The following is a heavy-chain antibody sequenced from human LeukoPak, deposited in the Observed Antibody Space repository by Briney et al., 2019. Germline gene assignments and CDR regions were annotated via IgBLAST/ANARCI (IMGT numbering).Heavy chain of an antibody. CDR3: ARGRSGGSGSYYTYYFDY. J-gene: IGHJ4*02. D-gene: IGHD3-10*01. V-gene: IGHV4-31*03. CDR2: MYYSGST. CDR1: GGSISSGGYY. Sequence: PSETLSLTCTVSGGSISSGGYYWSWIRQHPGKGLEWIRYMYYSGSTYYNPSLKSRVTISVDTSKNQFSLKLSSVTAADTAVYYCARGRSGGSGSYYTYYFDYWGLGTLVTVSS.